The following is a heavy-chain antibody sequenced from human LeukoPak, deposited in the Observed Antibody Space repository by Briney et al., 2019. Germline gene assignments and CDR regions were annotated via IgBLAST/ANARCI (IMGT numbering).Heavy chain of an antibody. CDR1: GGSISSGGYY. D-gene: IGHD5-18*01. CDR3: ASFQGYGLYYFDY. CDR2: INHSGST. V-gene: IGHV4-39*07. J-gene: IGHJ4*02. Sequence: SETLSLTCTVSGGSISSGGYYWSWIRQPPGKGLEWIGEINHSGSTNYNPSLKSRVTVSVDTSKNQFSLKLSSVTAADTAVYYCASFQGYGLYYFDYWGQGTLVTVSS.